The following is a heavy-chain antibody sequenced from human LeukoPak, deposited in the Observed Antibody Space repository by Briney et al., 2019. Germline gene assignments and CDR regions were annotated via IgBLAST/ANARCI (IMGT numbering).Heavy chain of an antibody. D-gene: IGHD3-3*01. CDR1: GGTFSSYA. V-gene: IGHV1-8*02. CDR2: MNPNSGNT. Sequence: ASVKVSCKASGGTFSSYAISWVRQAPGQGLEWMGWMNPNSGNTGYAQKFQGRVTMTRNTSISTAYMELSSLRSEDTAVYYCARPSRVLRFLEWSRSYYFDYWGQGTLVTVSS. CDR3: ARPSRVLRFLEWSRSYYFDY. J-gene: IGHJ4*02.